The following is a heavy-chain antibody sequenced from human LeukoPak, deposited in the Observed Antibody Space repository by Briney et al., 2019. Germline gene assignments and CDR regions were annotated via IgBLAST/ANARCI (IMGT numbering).Heavy chain of an antibody. J-gene: IGHJ4*02. CDR3: ARDRSYGLGFDY. D-gene: IGHD5-18*01. CDR2: IYYSGST. Sequence: TSETLSLTCTVSGGSISSYYWSWIRQPPGKGLEWIGYIYYSGSTNYNPSLKSRVTISVDTSKNQFSLKLSSVTAADTAVYYCARDRSYGLGFDYWGQGTLVTVSS. V-gene: IGHV4-59*01. CDR1: GGSISSYY.